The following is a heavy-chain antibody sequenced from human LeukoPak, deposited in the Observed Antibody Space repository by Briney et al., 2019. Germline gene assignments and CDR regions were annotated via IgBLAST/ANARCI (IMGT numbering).Heavy chain of an antibody. CDR2: IKQDGSEK. D-gene: IGHD3-22*01. CDR1: GFTFSSYW. J-gene: IGHJ5*02. V-gene: IGHV3-7*01. Sequence: PGGSLRLSCAASGFTFSSYWMSWVRQAPGKGLEWVANIKQDGSEKYYVDSVKGRFTISRDNAKNSLYLQMNSLRAEDTAVYYCAREVYYYDSSGQNWFDPWGQGALVTVSS. CDR3: AREVYYYDSSGQNWFDP.